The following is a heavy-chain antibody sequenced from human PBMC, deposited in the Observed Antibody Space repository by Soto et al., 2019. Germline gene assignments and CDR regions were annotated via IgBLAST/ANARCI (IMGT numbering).Heavy chain of an antibody. Sequence: LRRVVSVVTVSGAGMPWVRKDTGKVLEWVSVISGSGGSTYYVDSVKGRFIISRDNSKNTLYLQMNSLRADDTAVYYCAKECVRGSDPRPYFYGALGISGLGTTV. D-gene: IGHD3-16*01. CDR3: AKECVRGSDPRPYFYGALGI. CDR1: VVTVSGAG. V-gene: IGHV3-23*01. CDR2: ISGSGGST. J-gene: IGHJ6*02.